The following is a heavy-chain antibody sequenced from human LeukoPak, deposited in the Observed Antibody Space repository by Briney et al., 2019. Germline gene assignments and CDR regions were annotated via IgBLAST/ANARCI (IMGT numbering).Heavy chain of an antibody. J-gene: IGHJ3*02. V-gene: IGHV3-74*01. Sequence: PGGSLRLSCAASGFTFSSYWMHWVRQAPGKGLVWVSRINTDGSSTSYADSVKGRFTISRDNAKNTLYLQMHSLRAEDTAVYFCTRVGYCATTSCRTAFDIWGQGTMVTVSS. CDR2: INTDGSST. CDR3: TRVGYCATTSCRTAFDI. CDR1: GFTFSSYW. D-gene: IGHD2-2*01.